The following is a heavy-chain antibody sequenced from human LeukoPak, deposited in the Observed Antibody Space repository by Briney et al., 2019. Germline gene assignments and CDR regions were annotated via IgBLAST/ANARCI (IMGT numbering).Heavy chain of an antibody. CDR3: AKEGGTARAPYYYDSSGYYDY. CDR1: GFTFSSYA. D-gene: IGHD3-22*01. V-gene: IGHV3-23*01. J-gene: IGHJ4*02. CDR2: ISGSGGST. Sequence: GSLRLSCAASGFTFSSYAMSWVRQAPGKGLEWVSAISGSGGSTYYADSVKGRFTISRDNSKNTLYLQMNSLRAEDTAVYYCAKEGGTARAPYYYDSSGYYDYWGQGTLVTVSS.